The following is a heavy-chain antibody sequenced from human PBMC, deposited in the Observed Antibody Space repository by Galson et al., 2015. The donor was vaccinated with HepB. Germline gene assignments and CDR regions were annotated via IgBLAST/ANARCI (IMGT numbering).Heavy chain of an antibody. D-gene: IGHD6-19*01. CDR3: ARPQGLVRGPFPGSDAFNI. V-gene: IGHV4-39*01. CDR2: IYYSGTT. CDR1: GVSISSRSYY. J-gene: IGHJ3*02. Sequence: SETLSLTCSVSGVSISSRSYYWVWIRQPPGKGLEWIGSIYYSGTTYYNPSLKSRVTMSVDTSKNQFSLKLNSVTAADTAVYHCARPQGLVRGPFPGSDAFNIWGQGTKVTVSA.